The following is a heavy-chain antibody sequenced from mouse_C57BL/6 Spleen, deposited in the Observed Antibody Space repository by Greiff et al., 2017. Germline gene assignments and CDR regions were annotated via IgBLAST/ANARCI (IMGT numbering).Heavy chain of an antibody. CDR3: ARVSRLGFAY. CDR1: GFSLTSYG. D-gene: IGHD1-1*01. Sequence: QVQLKESGPGLVAPSQSLSITCTVSGFSLTSYGVHWVRQPPGKGLEWLVVIWSDGSTTYNSALKSILSISKDNSKRPVFLKMNSLQTDDTAMYYCARVSRLGFAYWGQGTLVTVSA. CDR2: IWSDGST. V-gene: IGHV2-6*03. J-gene: IGHJ3*01.